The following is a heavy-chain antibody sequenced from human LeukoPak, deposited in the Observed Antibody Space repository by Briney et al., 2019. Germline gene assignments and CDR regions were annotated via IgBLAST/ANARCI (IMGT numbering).Heavy chain of an antibody. V-gene: IGHV3-23*01. J-gene: IGHJ6*02. CDR3: AKDRCSGGSCYYYYGMDV. Sequence: GGSLRLTCAASGFTFSSYAMSWVRQAPGKGLEWVSAISGSGGSTYYADSVKGRFTISRDNSKNTLYLQMNSLRAEDTAVYYCAKDRCSGGSCYYYYGMDVWGQGTTVTVSS. CDR1: GFTFSSYA. D-gene: IGHD2-15*01. CDR2: ISGSGGST.